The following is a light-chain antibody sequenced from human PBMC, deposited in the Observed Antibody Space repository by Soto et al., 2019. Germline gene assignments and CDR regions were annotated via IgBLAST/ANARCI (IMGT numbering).Light chain of an antibody. CDR1: NSNIGDAS. CDR3: GTWDRSLNAEV. V-gene: IGLV1-51*01. J-gene: IGLJ7*01. Sequence: QSVLTQPPSVSAAPGQRVTISCSGSNSNIGDASVAWYQQLPGTAPKLLIFDNYKRPSGIPDRFSGAKSGTSGTLGITGLQTGDEAVYYCGTWDRSLNAEVFGGGTQLNVL. CDR2: DNY.